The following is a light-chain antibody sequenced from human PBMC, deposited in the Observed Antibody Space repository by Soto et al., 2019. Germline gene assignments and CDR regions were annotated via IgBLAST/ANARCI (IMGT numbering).Light chain of an antibody. CDR1: QTINSW. Sequence: DIQMTQSPSTLSVSVGDRVTITCRASQTINSWLAWYQQKPGKAPKLLIYKASTLKSGIPSRVSGSGSGTEFTLTISSLQPDDFATYYCQHYNRYPEAFGQGTKVDLK. V-gene: IGKV1-5*03. J-gene: IGKJ1*01. CDR3: QHYNRYPEA. CDR2: KAS.